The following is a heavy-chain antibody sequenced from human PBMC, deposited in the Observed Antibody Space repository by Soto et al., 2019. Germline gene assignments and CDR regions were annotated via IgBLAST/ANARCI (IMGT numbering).Heavy chain of an antibody. J-gene: IGHJ6*03. D-gene: IGHD3-10*01. V-gene: IGHV4-34*02. CDR3: ARGLILWFGELSRRGGYYYDMDV. Sequence: QVQLQQWGAGLLKPSETLSLTCGVYGSSFSGYPWAWIRQTPGKGLEWIGEINDSGNINYNPSLKSRVTILVDTSKKEISLRLSSVTAADTAVYYCARGLILWFGELSRRGGYYYDMDVWGKGTTVIVSS. CDR2: INDSGNI. CDR1: GSSFSGYP.